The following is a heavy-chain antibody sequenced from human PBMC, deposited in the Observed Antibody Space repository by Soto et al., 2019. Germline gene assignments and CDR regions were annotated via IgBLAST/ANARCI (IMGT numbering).Heavy chain of an antibody. J-gene: IGHJ6*03. Sequence: VQVVESGGGLVKPGGSLRLSCAASGFSFSSYSMSWVRQAPGKGLEWVSSISATGTDIHYADSVKGRFTVSRDNARNSLYLQMNTLRGDDTAVYYCARDGVAYTAYYYYMDVRGKGTTVSVSS. D-gene: IGHD2-2*02. CDR2: ISATGTDI. V-gene: IGHV3-21*01. CDR1: GFSFSSYS. CDR3: ARDGVAYTAYYYYMDV.